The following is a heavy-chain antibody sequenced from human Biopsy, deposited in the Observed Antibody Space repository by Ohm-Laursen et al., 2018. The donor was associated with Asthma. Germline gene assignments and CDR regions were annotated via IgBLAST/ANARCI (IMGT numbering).Heavy chain of an antibody. V-gene: IGHV3-30*03. CDR2: ISYDGSNK. J-gene: IGHJ4*02. D-gene: IGHD6-19*01. CDR1: GFTFNSYG. Sequence: SLRLSCSASGFTFNSYGMHWVRQAPGKGLEWVACISYDGSNKYYADSVKGRSTISRDNSKNTLYLQMNSLRAEDTAVYYCSREEPTSGWYQGSILRWGQGTLVTVSS. CDR3: SREEPTSGWYQGSILR.